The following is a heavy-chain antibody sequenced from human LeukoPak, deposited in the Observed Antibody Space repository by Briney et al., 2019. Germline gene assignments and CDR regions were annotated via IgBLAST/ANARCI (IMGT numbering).Heavy chain of an antibody. CDR2: ISAYNGNT. J-gene: IGHJ3*02. D-gene: IGHD3-22*01. CDR1: GYTFTSYG. V-gene: IGHV1-18*01. Sequence: ASVKVSCKASGYTFTSYGISWVRQAPGQGLEWMGWISAYNGNTNYAQKLQGRVTMTTDTSTSTAYMELRSLRSEDTAVYYCARDSENYYDSSGSCAFDIWGQGTMVTVSS. CDR3: ARDSENYYDSSGSCAFDI.